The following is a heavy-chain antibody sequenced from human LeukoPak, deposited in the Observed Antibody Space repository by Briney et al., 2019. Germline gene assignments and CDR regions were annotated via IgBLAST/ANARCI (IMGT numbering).Heavy chain of an antibody. CDR3: AKWGDYDVLTGYYDSDY. D-gene: IGHD3-9*01. CDR2: VSGRDTST. CDR1: GFTLSNYA. V-gene: IGHV3-23*01. J-gene: IGHJ4*02. Sequence: GASLRLSCAASGFTLSNYAMSWVRQAPGKGLEWVSAVSGRDTSTHYTDSVKGRFTISRDNSKNTLYLQMNSLSAEDTAIYYCAKWGDYDVLTGYYDSDYWGQGTLVTVSS.